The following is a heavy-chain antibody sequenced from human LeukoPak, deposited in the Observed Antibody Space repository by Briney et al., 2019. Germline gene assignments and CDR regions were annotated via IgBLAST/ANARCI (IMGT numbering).Heavy chain of an antibody. J-gene: IGHJ4*02. CDR3: ARVSQSSGWSRGGVDY. CDR1: GFTFSSYG. CDR2: ISYDGSNK. V-gene: IGHV3-30*03. D-gene: IGHD6-19*01. Sequence: GRSLRLSCAASGFTFSSYGMHWVRQAPGKGLEWVAVISYDGSNKYYADSVKGRFTISRDNSKNTLYLQMNSLRAEDTAVYYCARVSQSSGWSRGGVDYWGQGTLVTVSS.